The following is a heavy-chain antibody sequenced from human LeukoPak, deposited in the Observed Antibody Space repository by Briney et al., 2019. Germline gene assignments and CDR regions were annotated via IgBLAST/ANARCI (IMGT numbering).Heavy chain of an antibody. D-gene: IGHD3-22*01. CDR1: GFTFSDYY. CDR2: ISSSSSYT. V-gene: IGHV3-11*06. CDR3: ATYLSYYYDSSGYLEGKSVDC. Sequence: GGSLRLSCAASGFTFSDYYMSWIRQAPGKGLEWVSYISSSSSYTNYADSVKGRFTISRDNAKNSLYLQMNSLRAEDTAVYYCATYLSYYYDSSGYLEGKSVDCWGQGTLVTVSS. J-gene: IGHJ4*02.